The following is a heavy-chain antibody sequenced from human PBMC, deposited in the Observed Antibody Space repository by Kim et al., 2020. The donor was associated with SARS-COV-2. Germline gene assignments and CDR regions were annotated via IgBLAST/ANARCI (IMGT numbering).Heavy chain of an antibody. V-gene: IGHV4-59*08. CDR2: IYYSGST. Sequence: SETLSLTCTVSGGSISSYYWSWIRQPPGKGLEWIGYIYYSGSTNYNPSLKSRVTISVDTSKNQFSLKLSSVTAADTAVYYCARHALLYPRAVAGWNFDYWGQGTLVTVSS. CDR3: ARHALLYPRAVAGWNFDY. J-gene: IGHJ4*02. D-gene: IGHD6-19*01. CDR1: GGSISSYY.